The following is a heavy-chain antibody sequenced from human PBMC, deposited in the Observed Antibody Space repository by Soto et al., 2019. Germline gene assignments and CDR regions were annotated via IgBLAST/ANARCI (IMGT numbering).Heavy chain of an antibody. Sequence: PSETLSLTCAVYGGSFSGYYWSWIRQPPGKGLEWIGGTNHSRSTNYNPSLRSRVTLSVDTSKNQFSLRLSSVTAADTAVYYCARHGHWAPLDDWGQGTLVTVSS. J-gene: IGHJ4*02. CDR1: GGSFSGYY. V-gene: IGHV4-34*01. D-gene: IGHD3-16*01. CDR2: TNHSRST. CDR3: ARHGHWAPLDD.